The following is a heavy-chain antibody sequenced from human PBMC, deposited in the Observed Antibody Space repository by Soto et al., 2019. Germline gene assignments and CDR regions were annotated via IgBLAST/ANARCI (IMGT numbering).Heavy chain of an antibody. V-gene: IGHV1-46*01. CDR3: ARVGCSSTSCSDY. J-gene: IGHJ4*02. D-gene: IGHD2-2*01. Sequence: ASVKVSCKASGYTFTDFYMHWVRQAPGQGLEWMGIINPSGGDTTYAQSFQGRVTVTRDKSKNQFSLKLSSVTAADTAVYYCARVGCSSTSCSDYWGQGTLVTVSS. CDR1: GYTFTDFY. CDR2: INPSGGDT.